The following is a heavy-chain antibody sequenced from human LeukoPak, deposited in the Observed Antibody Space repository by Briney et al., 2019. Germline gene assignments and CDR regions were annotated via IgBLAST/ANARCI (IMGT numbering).Heavy chain of an antibody. D-gene: IGHD7-27*01. CDR1: GHTATAYL. J-gene: IGHJ3*01. Sequence: GAPLNVSPKASGHTATAYLLHWVGEAPIQRLKRMGWIGPNSGHTNYAQRFQGRVTVARDTSINTAYLELTSLRSDDTAVYYCGRNRLGKAFDVWGQGTMVIVSS. CDR2: IGPNSGHT. V-gene: IGHV1-2*02. CDR3: GRNRLGKAFDV.